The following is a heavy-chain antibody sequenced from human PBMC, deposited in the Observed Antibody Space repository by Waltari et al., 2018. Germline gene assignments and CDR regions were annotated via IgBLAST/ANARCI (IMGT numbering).Heavy chain of an antibody. Sequence: VQLLESGGGLVKPGGSLRLSCAASGFPFSFSIMHWVRQAPGKGLEWVSSIPSSSSYYADSVKGRFTISRDNAKNSLYLQMTSLRAEDTAVYYCEGPVYSGTGYYNYWGQGTLVTVSS. CDR1: GFPFSFSI. J-gene: IGHJ4*02. CDR3: EGPVYSGTGYYNY. CDR2: IPSSSS. V-gene: IGHV3-21*06. D-gene: IGHD3-9*01.